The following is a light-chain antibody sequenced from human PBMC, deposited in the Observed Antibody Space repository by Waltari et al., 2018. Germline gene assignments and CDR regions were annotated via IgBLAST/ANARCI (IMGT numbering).Light chain of an antibody. V-gene: IGKV3-15*01. CDR2: GAS. Sequence: ETVMTQSPATLSVSPGGRATLSCRASQSLGTNLAWYQQKPGQAPRLLIYGASSRATGVPARCIGSGSGTDFTLTISSLQSEDFVVYYCQQYNNWPLYTFGQGTKLEI. CDR3: QQYNNWPLYT. J-gene: IGKJ2*01. CDR1: QSLGTN.